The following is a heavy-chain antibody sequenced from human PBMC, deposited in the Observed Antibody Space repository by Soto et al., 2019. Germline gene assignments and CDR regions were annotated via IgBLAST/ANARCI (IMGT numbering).Heavy chain of an antibody. CDR2: ISSSGSTI. J-gene: IGHJ3*02. CDR1: GFTFSSYE. Sequence: PGGSLRLSCAASGFTFSSYEMNWVRQAPGKGLEWVSYISSSGSTIYYADSVKGRFTISRDNAKNSLYLQMNSLRAEDTAVYYCARDGSGDSSGYLDAFDIWGQGTMVTVSS. D-gene: IGHD3-22*01. CDR3: ARDGSGDSSGYLDAFDI. V-gene: IGHV3-48*03.